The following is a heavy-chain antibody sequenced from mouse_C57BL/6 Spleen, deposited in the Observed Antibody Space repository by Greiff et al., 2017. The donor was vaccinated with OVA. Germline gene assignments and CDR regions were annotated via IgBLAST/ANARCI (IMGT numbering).Heavy chain of an antibody. J-gene: IGHJ4*01. Sequence: QVQLKESGPGLVAPSQSLSITCTVSGFSLTSYGVHWVRQPPGKGLEWLVVIWSDGSTTYNSALKSRLSISKENSKSQVFLKMNSLQTDDTAMYYCARQGKRDYYAMDYWGQGTSVTVSS. CDR2: IWSDGST. V-gene: IGHV2-6-1*01. CDR3: ARQGKRDYYAMDY. CDR1: GFSLTSYG. D-gene: IGHD2-1*01.